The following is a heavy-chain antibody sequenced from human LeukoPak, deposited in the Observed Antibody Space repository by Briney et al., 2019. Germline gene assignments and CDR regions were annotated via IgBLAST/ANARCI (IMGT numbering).Heavy chain of an antibody. J-gene: IGHJ4*02. D-gene: IGHD6-19*01. Sequence: PGGSLRLSCAASGFIFSTYSMIWVRQAPGKGLEWLSRITTGGDTTSYADSVKGRFTISRDNAKNSLYLQMHSLRAEDTAVYYCVRDFEAAGFDYWGQGTLVTVSS. CDR2: ITTGGDTT. CDR3: VRDFEAAGFDY. V-gene: IGHV3-48*01. CDR1: GFIFSTYS.